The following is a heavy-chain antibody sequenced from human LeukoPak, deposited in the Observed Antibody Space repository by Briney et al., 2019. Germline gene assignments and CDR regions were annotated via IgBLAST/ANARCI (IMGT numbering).Heavy chain of an antibody. CDR2: ISAYNGNT. CDR1: GYTLTSYG. J-gene: IGHJ4*02. V-gene: IGHV1-18*01. CDR3: ARAPRHGFDY. Sequence: ASVKVSCKASGYTLTSYGFSWVRQAPGQGLEWMGWISAYNGNTNYAQKLQGRVTMSTDTSTSTAYMELRSLSSDDTAVYYCARAPRHGFDYWGQGTLVTVSS.